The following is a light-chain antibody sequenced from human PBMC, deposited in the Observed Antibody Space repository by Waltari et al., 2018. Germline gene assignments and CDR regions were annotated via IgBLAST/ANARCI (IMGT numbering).Light chain of an antibody. J-gene: IGKJ3*01. CDR3: QQYYSTLFT. V-gene: IGKV4-1*01. CDR2: WAS. Sequence: DIVMTQSPDSLAVSLGERATINCNSSQSFLYSSNNKNYLAWYQQKPGQPPKLLIYWASTRESGVPDRFSGSGSGTDFTLTISSLQAEDVAVYYCQQYYSTLFTFGPGTKVDIK. CDR1: QSFLYSSNNKNY.